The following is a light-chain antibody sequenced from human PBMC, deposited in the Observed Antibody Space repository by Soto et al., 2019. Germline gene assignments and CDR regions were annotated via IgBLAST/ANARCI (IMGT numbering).Light chain of an antibody. Sequence: DIQMTQSPSTLSASIGDRVTITCRASQSISSWLAWYQQKPGKAPNYLIYRAASLESGVPSRLSGSGSGTEFTPTFGSLQTDDFATDYCQHYNSYPLTFGPGTKVSIK. J-gene: IGKJ3*01. CDR1: QSISSW. V-gene: IGKV1-5*03. CDR2: RAA. CDR3: QHYNSYPLT.